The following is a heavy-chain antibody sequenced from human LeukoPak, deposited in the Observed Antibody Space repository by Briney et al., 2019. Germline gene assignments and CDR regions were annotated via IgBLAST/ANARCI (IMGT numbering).Heavy chain of an antibody. CDR2: IYHSGST. Sequence: SETLSLTCAVSGYSISSGCYWGWIRQPPGKGLERIGSIYHSGSTYYTPSLTSRVTISVDTSKNQFSLKLSSVTAADTAVYYCARVFCSTTSCYPSYYYYGMDVWGKGTTVTVSS. V-gene: IGHV4-38-2*01. J-gene: IGHJ6*04. D-gene: IGHD2-2*01. CDR1: GYSISSGCY. CDR3: ARVFCSTTSCYPSYYYYGMDV.